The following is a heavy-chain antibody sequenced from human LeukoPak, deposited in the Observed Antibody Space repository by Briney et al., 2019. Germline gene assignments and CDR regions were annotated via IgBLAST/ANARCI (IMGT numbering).Heavy chain of an antibody. Sequence: GESLRISCNGFNYHLPRYWLSWVRQMPRKGLEWMGRIDPSDSPINYSPSFQGHVTISADKSISTAYLQWSSLQASVPPTYLGARGAAAWSTFCYDSSGYLPDYWGQGTLVTVSS. J-gene: IGHJ4*02. CDR1: NYHLPRYW. D-gene: IGHD3-22*01. V-gene: IGHV5-10-1*01. CDR3: ARGAAAWSTFCYDSSGYLPDY. CDR2: IDPSDSPI.